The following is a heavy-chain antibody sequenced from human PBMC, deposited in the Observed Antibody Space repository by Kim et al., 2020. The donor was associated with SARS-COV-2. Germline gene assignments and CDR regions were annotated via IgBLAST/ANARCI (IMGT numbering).Heavy chain of an antibody. V-gene: IGHV1-2*06. D-gene: IGHD6-13*01. J-gene: IGHJ5*02. CDR1: GYIISDYS. CDR2: IILDSGGT. Sequence: ASVKVSCKASGYIISDYSIHWVRQAPGQGLEWMGRIILDSGGTNFAQEFKGRVTMTWDTSIRTAYMELSSLTSDDMAIYYCVSLAAADPWGQGVLVSVSS. CDR3: VSLAAADP.